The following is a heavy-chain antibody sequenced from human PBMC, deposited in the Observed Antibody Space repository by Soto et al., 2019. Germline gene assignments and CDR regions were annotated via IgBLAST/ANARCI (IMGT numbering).Heavy chain of an antibody. CDR3: ASVSAAQYYYGMDA. CDR1: EFTFSTYW. J-gene: IGHJ6*02. V-gene: IGHV3-74*01. D-gene: IGHD4-4*01. CDR2: IDTTGSTT. Sequence: EVQLVESGGGLVQPGGSLRLSCAASEFTFSTYWMHWVRQAPGKGLEXVARIDTTGSTTTYAGSVQGRFTISRDNAKNTLYLQMHSVRDEDTAVYYCASVSAAQYYYGMDAWGQGTTVTVSS.